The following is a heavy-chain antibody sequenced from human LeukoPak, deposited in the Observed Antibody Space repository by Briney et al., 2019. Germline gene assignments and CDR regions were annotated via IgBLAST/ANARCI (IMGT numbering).Heavy chain of an antibody. V-gene: IGHV4-34*01. D-gene: IGHD3-10*01. Sequence: ASETLSLTCAVYGGSFSGYYWSWIRQPPGKGLEWIGEINHSGSTNYNPSLKSRVTISVDTSKNQFSLKLSSVTAADTAVYYCARLRVRGVRGWFDPWGQGTLVTVSS. CDR1: GGSFSGYY. CDR2: INHSGST. CDR3: ARLRVRGVRGWFDP. J-gene: IGHJ5*02.